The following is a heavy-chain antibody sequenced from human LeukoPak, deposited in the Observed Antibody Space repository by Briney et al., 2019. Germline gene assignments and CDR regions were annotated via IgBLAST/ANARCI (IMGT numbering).Heavy chain of an antibody. CDR1: GFPFSSHW. V-gene: IGHV3-7*01. CDR3: ASGAGWVFDN. CDR2: IKQDGSEK. D-gene: IGHD6-19*01. Sequence: GGSLRLSCAASGFPFSSHWLSWFRQSPGKGLEWVANIKQDGSEKYYVDSVKGRFTISRDNAKNSQYLQMNSLRAEDTAVYYCASGAGWVFDNWGQGTLVTVSS. J-gene: IGHJ4*02.